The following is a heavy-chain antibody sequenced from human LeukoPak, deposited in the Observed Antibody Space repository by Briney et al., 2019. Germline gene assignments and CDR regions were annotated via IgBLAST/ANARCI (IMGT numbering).Heavy chain of an antibody. J-gene: IGHJ4*02. CDR3: ARDVSSNWYTFNL. CDR1: GLSTDGYG. V-gene: IGHV3-20*04. CDR2: INWDGGNR. D-gene: IGHD6-13*01. Sequence: PGGSLRLSCKDSGLSTDGYGMSWVRQVPGKGLEWVCGINWDGGNRHCADSVKGRFSISRDNAENSLFRDMSSLRVEDTAFYYCARDVSSNWYTFNLWGQGTQVTVTS.